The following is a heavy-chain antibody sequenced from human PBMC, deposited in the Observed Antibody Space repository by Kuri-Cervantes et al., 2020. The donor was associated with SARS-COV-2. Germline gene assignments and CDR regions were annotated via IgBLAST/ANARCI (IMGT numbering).Heavy chain of an antibody. J-gene: IGHJ4*02. CDR3: ARQFDYDFWSGYSAIRDY. Sequence: LRLSCTVSGGSISSGSYYWSWIRQPAGKGLEWIGYIYTSGSTNYNPSLKSRVTISVDTSKNQFSLKLSSVTAADTAVYYCARQFDYDFWSGYSAIRDYWGQGTLVTVSS. V-gene: IGHV4-61*09. D-gene: IGHD3-3*01. CDR1: GGSISSGSYY. CDR2: IYTSGST.